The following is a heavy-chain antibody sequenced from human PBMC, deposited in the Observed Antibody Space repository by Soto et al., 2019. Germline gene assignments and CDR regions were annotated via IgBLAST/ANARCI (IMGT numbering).Heavy chain of an antibody. Sequence: QVHLVQSGAEVKKPGASVKVSCTASGYDFNIYDIHWVRQSTGQGLVSMGWMTPKRETPGYAPKFQGRFTMTRDTSRSAVDRELSSLGSEDTAVYFGARGGHGFWSGETYYYAMDVWGQGTTVTVSS. D-gene: IGHD3-3*01. J-gene: IGHJ6*02. CDR1: GYDFNIYD. CDR2: MTPKRETP. V-gene: IGHV1-8*01. CDR3: ARGGHGFWSGETYYYAMDV.